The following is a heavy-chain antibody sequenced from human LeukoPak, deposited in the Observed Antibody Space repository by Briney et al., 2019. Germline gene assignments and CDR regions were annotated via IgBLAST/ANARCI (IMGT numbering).Heavy chain of an antibody. D-gene: IGHD3-10*01. Sequence: SSETLSLTCAVYGGSFSGYYWSWIRQPPGKGLEWIGEINHSGSTNYNPSLKSRVTISVDTSKNQFSLKLSSVTAADTAVYYCASLGGSGSLNCFDPWGQGTLATVSS. CDR3: ASLGGSGSLNCFDP. V-gene: IGHV4-34*01. CDR1: GGSFSGYY. CDR2: INHSGST. J-gene: IGHJ5*02.